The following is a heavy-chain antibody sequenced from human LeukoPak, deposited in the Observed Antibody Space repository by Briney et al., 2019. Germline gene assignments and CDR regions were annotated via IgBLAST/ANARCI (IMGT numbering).Heavy chain of an antibody. J-gene: IGHJ3*02. CDR2: IYYRGST. D-gene: IGHD1-14*01. CDR1: GGSISRYY. CDR3: ATNLGISAGSVFDI. V-gene: IGHV4-59*01. Sequence: SETLSLTCTVSGGSISRYYWSWIRQSPGKGLQWVASIYYRGSTNYNPSLRSRLSISVDASKNQFSLNLTSVTAADTAVYYCATNLGISAGSVFDIWGQGTMVTVSS.